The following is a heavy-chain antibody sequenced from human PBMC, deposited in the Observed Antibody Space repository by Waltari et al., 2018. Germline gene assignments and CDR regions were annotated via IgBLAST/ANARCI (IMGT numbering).Heavy chain of an antibody. Sequence: QVTLKESGPALVKPTQTLTLTCTFSGFSLSTSGMRVSWIRQPPGKALEWLARIDWDDDKFYSTSLKTRVTISKDTSKNQVALTMTNMDPVDTATYYCARMEYSTAGYYFDYWGQGTLVTVSS. J-gene: IGHJ4*02. D-gene: IGHD6-6*01. V-gene: IGHV2-70*04. CDR1: GFSLSTSGMR. CDR2: IDWDDDK. CDR3: ARMEYSTAGYYFDY.